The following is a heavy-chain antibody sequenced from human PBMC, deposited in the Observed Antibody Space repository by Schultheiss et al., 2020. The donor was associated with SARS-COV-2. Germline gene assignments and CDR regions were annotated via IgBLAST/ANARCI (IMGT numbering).Heavy chain of an antibody. CDR2: ISGSGGST. Sequence: GGSLRLSCAASGFTFSSYAMHWVRQAPGKGLEWVSVISGSGGSTYYADSVKGRFTISRDNAKNSLYLQMNSLRAEDTAVYYCARPGGGGSPHFDYWGQGTLVTVSS. CDR1: GFTFSSYA. D-gene: IGHD2-15*01. CDR3: ARPGGGGSPHFDY. V-gene: IGHV3-21*01. J-gene: IGHJ4*02.